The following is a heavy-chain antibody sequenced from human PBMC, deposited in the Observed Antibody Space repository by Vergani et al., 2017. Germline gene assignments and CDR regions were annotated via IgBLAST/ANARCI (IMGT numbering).Heavy chain of an antibody. J-gene: IGHJ5*02. V-gene: IGHV4-34*01. CDR3: ARGNPNWFDP. CDR2: INHSGST. CDR1: GGSFSGYY. Sequence: QVQLQQWGAGLLKPSETLSLTCAVYGGSFSGYYWSWIRQPPGKGLEWIGEINHSGSTNYNPSLKSRVTISVDTSKSQFSLKLSSVTAADTAVYYCARGNPNWFDPWGQGTLVTVSS.